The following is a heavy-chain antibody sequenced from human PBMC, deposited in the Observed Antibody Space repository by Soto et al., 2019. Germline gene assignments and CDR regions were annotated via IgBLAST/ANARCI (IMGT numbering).Heavy chain of an antibody. Sequence: QVQLQESGPGLVRPSETLSLTCTVSGGSISGYYWSWIRQPPGKGLEWLGYIYYSGTTNYNPSLKSRVTISLDTSKNQFSRKLTSVTAADTAVYYCARDRGRRGWFDPWGQGTLVTVSS. D-gene: IGHD3-10*01. V-gene: IGHV4-59*01. CDR2: IYYSGTT. J-gene: IGHJ5*02. CDR3: ARDRGRRGWFDP. CDR1: GGSISGYY.